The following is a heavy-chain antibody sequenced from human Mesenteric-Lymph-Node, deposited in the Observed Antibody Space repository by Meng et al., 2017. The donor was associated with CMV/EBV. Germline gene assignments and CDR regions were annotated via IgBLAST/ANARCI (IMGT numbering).Heavy chain of an antibody. CDR1: GFTFSSYS. V-gene: IGHV3-21*04. Sequence: GGSLRLSCAASGFTFSSYSMNWVRQAPGKGLEWVSSISSSSSYIYYADSVKGRFTISRDNAKNSLYLQMNGLRGDDTALYFCAKDVYGIHLHYIDYWGQGALVTVSS. J-gene: IGHJ4*02. D-gene: IGHD4-17*01. CDR2: ISSSSSYI. CDR3: AKDVYGIHLHYIDY.